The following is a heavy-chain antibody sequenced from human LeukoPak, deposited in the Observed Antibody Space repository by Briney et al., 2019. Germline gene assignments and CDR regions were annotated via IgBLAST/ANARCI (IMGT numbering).Heavy chain of an antibody. D-gene: IGHD1-26*01. CDR2: VYMNRNI. J-gene: IGHJ4*02. CDR1: GDSISSGSYY. V-gene: IGHV4-61*02. CDR3: ARAYHEWELRNAFSY. Sequence: SQTLSLTCTVSGDSISSGSYYWNWIRQPAGKGLEWIGRVYMNRNINYNPSLKSRVTISADTSKNQFSLQLTSVTAADTAVYYCARAYHEWELRNAFSYWGQGTLVTVSS.